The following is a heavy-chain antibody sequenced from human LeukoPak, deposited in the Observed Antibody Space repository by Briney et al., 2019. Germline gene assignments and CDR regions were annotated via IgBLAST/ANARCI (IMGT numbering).Heavy chain of an antibody. CDR3: AGPRGLSYGYFDY. J-gene: IGHJ4*02. CDR1: GGSISSSSAY. D-gene: IGHD5-18*01. V-gene: IGHV4-39*01. Sequence: PSETLSLTCTVSGGSISSSSAYWGWIRQPPGKGLEWIGSIYYRKNTYYNPSLKSRVTISADTSKNQFSLTLGSVSATDTAVYYCAGPRGLSYGYFDYWGQGTLVTVSS. CDR2: IYYRKNT.